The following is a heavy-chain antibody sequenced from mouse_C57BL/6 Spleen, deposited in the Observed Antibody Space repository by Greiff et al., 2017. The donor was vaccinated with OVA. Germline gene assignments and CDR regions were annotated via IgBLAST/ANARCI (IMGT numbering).Heavy chain of an antibody. CDR3: APYDYSGGAWLAY. D-gene: IGHD2-4*01. CDR1: GYTFTSYW. J-gene: IGHJ3*01. CDR2: IHPNSGST. Sequence: VQLQQPGAELVKPGASVKLSCKASGYTFTSYWMHWVKQRPGQGLEWIGMIHPNSGSTNYNEKFKSKATLTVDKSSSTAYMQLSSLTSEDSAVYCGAPYDYSGGAWLAYWGQGTLVTVSA. V-gene: IGHV1-64*01.